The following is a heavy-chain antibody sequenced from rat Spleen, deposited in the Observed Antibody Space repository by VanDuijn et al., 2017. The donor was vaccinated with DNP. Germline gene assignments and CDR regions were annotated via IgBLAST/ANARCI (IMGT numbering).Heavy chain of an antibody. D-gene: IGHD1-4*01. CDR3: ATSPGPNWFAY. V-gene: IGHV5-31*01. Sequence: EVQLVESGGDLVQPGRSLKLSCLASGFTFNNYWMTWIRQVPGKGLEWVASISSGGSTYYPDSVKGRFTISRDNANRTLYLQMDSLRSEDTATYYCATSPGPNWFAYWGQGTLVTVSS. CDR2: ISSGGST. CDR1: GFTFNNYW. J-gene: IGHJ3*01.